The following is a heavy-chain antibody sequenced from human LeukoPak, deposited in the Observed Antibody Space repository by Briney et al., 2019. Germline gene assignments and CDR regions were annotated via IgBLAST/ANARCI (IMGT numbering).Heavy chain of an antibody. CDR1: GFTVSSNY. CDR3: ARDLSFDWHFDL. V-gene: IGHV3-53*01. Sequence: PGGSLILSCAASGFTVSSNYMSWVRQAPGKGLEWVSVIYSGGSTYYADSVKGRFTISRDNSKNTLYLQMNSLRAEDTAVYYCARDLSFDWHFDLWGRGTLVTVSS. J-gene: IGHJ2*01. D-gene: IGHD3-3*01. CDR2: IYSGGST.